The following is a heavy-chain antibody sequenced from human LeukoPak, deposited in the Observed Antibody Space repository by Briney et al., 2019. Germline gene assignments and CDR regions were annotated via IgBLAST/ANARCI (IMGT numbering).Heavy chain of an antibody. CDR2: IFSSGTT. CDR3: ARSDDVSSRLGYYYYYMDV. D-gene: IGHD6-13*01. Sequence: SETLSLTCTVSDGSVSNYYWSWIRQPPGKGLEWIGYIFSSGTTNYNPSLRGRVAISVDTSKNQFSLKLSSVTAADTAVYYCARSDDVSSRLGYYYYYMDVRGKGTTVTVSS. J-gene: IGHJ6*03. CDR1: DGSVSNYY. V-gene: IGHV4-59*08.